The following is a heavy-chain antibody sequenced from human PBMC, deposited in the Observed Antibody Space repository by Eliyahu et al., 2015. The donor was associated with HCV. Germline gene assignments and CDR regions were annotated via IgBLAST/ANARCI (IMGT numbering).Heavy chain of an antibody. CDR3: ARDYDFWSGYYL. V-gene: IGHV1-2*02. Sequence: QVQLVQSGAEVKKPGASVXVSCKXSGYTFTGYYMYWVRQAPGQGLEWMGWINPNSGDTNYAQKFQGRVTMTRXTSISTAYMELSRLRSDDTAVYYCARDYDFWSGYYLWGQGTLVTVSS. CDR1: GYTFTGYY. J-gene: IGHJ4*02. D-gene: IGHD3-3*01. CDR2: INPNSGDT.